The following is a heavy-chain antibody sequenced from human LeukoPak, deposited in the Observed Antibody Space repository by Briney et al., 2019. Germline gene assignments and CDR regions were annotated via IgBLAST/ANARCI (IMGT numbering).Heavy chain of an antibody. CDR3: ARGRYSSSPPDY. Sequence: ASVKVSCKASGYTFTSYGISWVRQAPGQGLEWMGWISAYNGNTNYAQKLQGRVTITADESTSTAYMELSSLRSEDTAVYYCARGRYSSSPPDYWGQGTLVTVSS. D-gene: IGHD6-13*01. CDR1: GYTFTSYG. CDR2: ISAYNGNT. J-gene: IGHJ4*02. V-gene: IGHV1-18*01.